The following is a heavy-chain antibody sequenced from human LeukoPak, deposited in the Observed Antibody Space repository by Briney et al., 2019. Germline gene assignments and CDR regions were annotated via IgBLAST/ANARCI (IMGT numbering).Heavy chain of an antibody. D-gene: IGHD3-3*01. Sequence: PMASVKVSCKASGYSFTNYGITWVRQAPGQGLEWMGWISAHNGNINYAQKIQGRVTMTTDTSTSTVYMELRSLRSDDTAVYYCARDTSYDFWNDPIELFDVWGQGTRVTVS. CDR2: ISAHNGNI. J-gene: IGHJ3*01. CDR1: GYSFTNYG. CDR3: ARDTSYDFWNDPIELFDV. V-gene: IGHV1-18*01.